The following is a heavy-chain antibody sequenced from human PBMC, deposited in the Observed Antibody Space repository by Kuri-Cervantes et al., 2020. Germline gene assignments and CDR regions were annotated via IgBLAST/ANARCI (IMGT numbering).Heavy chain of an antibody. D-gene: IGHD3-3*01. CDR3: VCVAPGFLESDY. J-gene: IGHJ4*02. V-gene: IGHV3-9*01. CDR2: ISWNSGSI. CDR1: GFTFDDYA. Sequence: SLKISCAASGFTFDDYAMHWVRQAPGKGLEWVSGISWNSGSIGCADSVKGRFTISRDNAKNSLYLQMNSLKTEDTAVYYCVCVAPGFLESDYWGQGTLVTVS.